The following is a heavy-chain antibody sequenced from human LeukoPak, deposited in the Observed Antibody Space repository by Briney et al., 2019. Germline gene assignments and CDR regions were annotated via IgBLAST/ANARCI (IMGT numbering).Heavy chain of an antibody. CDR3: ARAALTNGMDV. D-gene: IGHD1-14*01. Sequence: GGSLRLSCAASGFTFSSYDMHWVRQATGKGLEWVSAIGAAGDTYYPGSVKGRFTISRENAKNSLYLQMNSLRAGDTAVYYCARAALTNGMDVWGQGTTVTVSS. V-gene: IGHV3-13*01. J-gene: IGHJ6*02. CDR2: IGAAGDT. CDR1: GFTFSSYD.